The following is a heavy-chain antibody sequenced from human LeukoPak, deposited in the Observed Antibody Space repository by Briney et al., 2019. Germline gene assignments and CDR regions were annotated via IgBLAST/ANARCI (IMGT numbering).Heavy chain of an antibody. CDR3: ARDTEDYYDSSGYYYAGWFDP. J-gene: IGHJ5*02. Sequence: GGSLRLSCAASGFTFSSYGMHWVRQAPGKGLEWVAFIRSDGNNKFYADSLKGRFTVSRDNSRNNVYLQMNSLRIEDTAVYYCARDTEDYYDSSGYYYAGWFDPWGQGTLVTVSS. V-gene: IGHV3-30*02. D-gene: IGHD3-22*01. CDR2: IRSDGNNK. CDR1: GFTFSSYG.